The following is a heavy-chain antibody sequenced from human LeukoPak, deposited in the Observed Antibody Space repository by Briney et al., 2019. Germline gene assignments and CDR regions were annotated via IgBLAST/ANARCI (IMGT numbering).Heavy chain of an antibody. V-gene: IGHV3-30*14. D-gene: IGHD3-10*01. CDR3: RLYYYGSGSYYMDV. CDR2: ISYDGSNK. J-gene: IGHJ6*02. CDR1: GFTFSSYA. Sequence: GGSLRLSCAASGFTFSSYAMHWVRQAPGKGLEWVAVISYDGSNKYYADSVKGRFTISRDNSKNTLYLQMNSLRAEDTAVYYCRLYYYGSGSYYMDVWGQGTTVTVSS.